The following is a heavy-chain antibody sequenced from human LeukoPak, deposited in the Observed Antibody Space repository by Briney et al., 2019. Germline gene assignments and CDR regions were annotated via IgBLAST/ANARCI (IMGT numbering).Heavy chain of an antibody. V-gene: IGHV1-2*02. CDR2: INPNSGGT. CDR1: GYTFTGYY. D-gene: IGHD2-2*01. CDR3: ANSGYCSSTSCYSGFDP. J-gene: IGHJ5*02. Sequence: GASVKVSCKASGYTFTGYYMHWVRQAPGQGLEWMGWINPNSGGTNYAQKVQGRVTMTRDTSISTAYMELSRLRSDDTAVYYCANSGYCSSTSCYSGFDPWGQGTLVTVSS.